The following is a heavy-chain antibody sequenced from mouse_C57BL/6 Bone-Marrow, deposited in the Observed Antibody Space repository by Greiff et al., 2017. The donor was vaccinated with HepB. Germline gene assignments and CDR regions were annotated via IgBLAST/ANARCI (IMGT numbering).Heavy chain of an antibody. CDR3: ARRYSSPNCYFDV. V-gene: IGHV5-6*01. CDR2: IGSGGSYT. J-gene: IGHJ1*03. Sequence: VQLKESGGDLVKPGGSLKLSCAASGFTFSSYGMSWVRQTPDKRLEWVATIGSGGSYTYYPHSVKGRFTISRYNAKNTLYLQMSSLKSEDTAMYYCARRYSSPNCYFDVWGTGTTVTVSS. CDR1: GFTFSSYG. D-gene: IGHD2-5*01.